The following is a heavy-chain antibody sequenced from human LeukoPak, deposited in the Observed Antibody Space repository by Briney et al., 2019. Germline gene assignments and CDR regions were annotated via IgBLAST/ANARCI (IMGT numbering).Heavy chain of an antibody. CDR2: IYKSGST. V-gene: IGHV4-59*08. CDR1: GGSISSYY. Sequence: PSETLSLTCTVSGGSISSYYWSWIRQPPGKGLEWIGYIYKSGSTNYNPSLKSRVTMSVDTSKNQFSLKLRSLTAADTAVYYCARHVNQLWSIDFWGQGTLVTVSS. D-gene: IGHD5-18*01. CDR3: ARHVNQLWSIDF. J-gene: IGHJ4*02.